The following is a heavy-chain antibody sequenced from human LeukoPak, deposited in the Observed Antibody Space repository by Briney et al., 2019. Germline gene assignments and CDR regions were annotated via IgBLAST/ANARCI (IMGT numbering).Heavy chain of an antibody. J-gene: IGHJ4*02. CDR3: VRDRGTYRPIDY. D-gene: IGHD1-26*01. V-gene: IGHV3-21*04. Sequence: GGSLRLSCAASAFSLNAYNMSWVHQAPGKGLEWVSSISYTGTYIYYADSVKGRFTISRDNAQNSLYLQMNSLRAEDTAIYYCVRDRGTYRPIDYWGQGTLVTVSS. CDR2: ISYTGTYI. CDR1: AFSLNAYN.